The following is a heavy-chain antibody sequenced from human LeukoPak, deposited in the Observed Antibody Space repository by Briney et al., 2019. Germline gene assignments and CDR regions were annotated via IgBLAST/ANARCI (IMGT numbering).Heavy chain of an antibody. J-gene: IGHJ2*01. CDR2: ISSSSSYI. V-gene: IGHV3-21*01. CDR1: GFTFSSYS. Sequence: GGSLRLSCAASGFTFSSYSMNWVRQAPGKGLEWVSSISSSSSYIYYADSVKGRFTISRDNAKNSLYLQMNSLRAEDTAVYYCAKDNGSYEDFDLWGRPVSWYFDLWGRGTLVTVSS. D-gene: IGHD1-26*01. CDR3: AKDNGSYEDFDLWGRPVSWYFDL.